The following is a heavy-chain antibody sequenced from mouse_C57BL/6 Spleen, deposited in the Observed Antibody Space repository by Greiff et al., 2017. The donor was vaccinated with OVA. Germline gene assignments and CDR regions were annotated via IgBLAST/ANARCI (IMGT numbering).Heavy chain of an antibody. CDR1: GYAFSSYW. V-gene: IGHV1-80*01. J-gene: IGHJ4*01. CDR3: ARYYSNYCAMDY. Sequence: QVQLKESGAELVKPGASVKISCKASGYAFSSYWMNWVKQRPGKGLEWIGQIYPGDGDTNYNGKFKGKATLTADKSSSTAYMQLSSLTSEDSAVYFCARYYSNYCAMDYWGQGTSVTVSS. CDR2: IYPGDGDT. D-gene: IGHD2-5*01.